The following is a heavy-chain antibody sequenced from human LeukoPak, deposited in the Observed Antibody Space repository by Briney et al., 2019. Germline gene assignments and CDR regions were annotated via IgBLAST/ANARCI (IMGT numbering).Heavy chain of an antibody. Sequence: ASVKVSCKASGYTFTGYYMHWVRQAPGQGLDWMGWINHNSGGTNYAQKFQGRVTMTRDTSISIAYMELSRLRSDDTAVYYCARDTARITIFGVAKYMDVWGKGTTVTVSS. D-gene: IGHD3-3*01. CDR1: GYTFTGYY. CDR3: ARDTARITIFGVAKYMDV. V-gene: IGHV1-2*02. J-gene: IGHJ6*03. CDR2: INHNSGGT.